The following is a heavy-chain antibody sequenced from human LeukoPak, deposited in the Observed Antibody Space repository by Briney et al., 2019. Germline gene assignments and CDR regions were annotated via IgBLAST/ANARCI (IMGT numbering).Heavy chain of an antibody. V-gene: IGHV1-18*01. CDR2: ISAYNGNT. J-gene: IGHJ3*02. Sequence: ASVKVSCKASGYTFTSYGISRVRQAPGQGLEWMGWISAYNGNTNYAQKLQGRVTMTTDTSTSTAYMELRSLRSDDTAVYYCARGGYSYGGDHDAFDIWGQGTMVTVSS. CDR3: ARGGYSYGGDHDAFDI. CDR1: GYTFTSYG. D-gene: IGHD5-18*01.